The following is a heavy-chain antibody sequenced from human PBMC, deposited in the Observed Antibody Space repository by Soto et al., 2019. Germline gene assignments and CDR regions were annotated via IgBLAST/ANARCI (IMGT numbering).Heavy chain of an antibody. CDR3: ARSSGVYDILA. CDR1: GYTFTSYA. Sequence: ASVKVSCKASGYTFTSYAMHWVRQAPGQRLEWMGWINAGNGNTKYSRKFQGRVTITRDTSASTAYMELSSLRSEDTAVYYCARSSGVYDILAWGQGTLVTVS. CDR2: INAGNGNT. D-gene: IGHD3-9*01. V-gene: IGHV1-3*01. J-gene: IGHJ5*02.